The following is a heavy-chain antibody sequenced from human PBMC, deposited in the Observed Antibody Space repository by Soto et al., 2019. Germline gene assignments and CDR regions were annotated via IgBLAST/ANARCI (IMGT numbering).Heavy chain of an antibody. CDR1: GGSFSGYY. D-gene: IGHD2-2*01. J-gene: IGHJ1*01. CDR3: ARRLRAMRYFQH. V-gene: IGHV4-34*01. Sequence: ETLSLTCAVYGGSFSGYYWSWIRQPPGKGLEWIGEINHSGSTNYNPSLKSRVTISVDTSKNQFSLKLSSVTAADTAVYYCARRLRAMRYFQHWGQGTLVTVSS. CDR2: INHSGST.